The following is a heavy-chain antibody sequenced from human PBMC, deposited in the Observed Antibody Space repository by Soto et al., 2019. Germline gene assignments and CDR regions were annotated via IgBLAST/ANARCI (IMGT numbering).Heavy chain of an antibody. V-gene: IGHV3-64*01. D-gene: IGHD3-10*01. CDR1: GFHFSSYA. CDR3: ARDQTPSLWFGELLYFDY. Sequence: GGSQRLSCAASGFHFSSYAMHRVRQAPGKGLEYVSAISSNGGSTYYANSVKGRLTISRDNSKNTLYLQMGSLRAEDMAVYYCARDQTPSLWFGELLYFDYWGQGTLVTVSS. J-gene: IGHJ4*02. CDR2: ISSNGGST.